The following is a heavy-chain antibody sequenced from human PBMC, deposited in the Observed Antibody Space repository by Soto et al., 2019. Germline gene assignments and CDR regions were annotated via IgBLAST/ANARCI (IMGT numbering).Heavy chain of an antibody. CDR3: ARTIVGATGHYYYYYGMDV. Sequence: SETLSLTCTVSGGSISSYYWSWIRQPPGKGLEWIGYIYYSGSTNYNPSLKSRVTISVDTSKNQFSLKLSSVTAADTAVYYCARTIVGATGHYYYYYGMDVWGQGTTVTVSS. V-gene: IGHV4-59*01. J-gene: IGHJ6*02. CDR2: IYYSGST. CDR1: GGSISSYY. D-gene: IGHD1-26*01.